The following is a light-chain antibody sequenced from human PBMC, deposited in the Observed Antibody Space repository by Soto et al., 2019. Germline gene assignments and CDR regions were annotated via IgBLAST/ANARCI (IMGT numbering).Light chain of an antibody. CDR2: AAS. CDR3: QQADTFPIT. J-gene: IGKJ5*01. CDR1: QGIDTS. V-gene: IGKV1-9*01. Sequence: ILLTQSPSSLSASVGDRVTITCRASQGIDTSLAWYQQKPGKAPKLLIYAASNFQSGVPSRFSGSGFGTDFTLTISSLQPEDSAIYYCQQADTFPITFGQGTRLEIK.